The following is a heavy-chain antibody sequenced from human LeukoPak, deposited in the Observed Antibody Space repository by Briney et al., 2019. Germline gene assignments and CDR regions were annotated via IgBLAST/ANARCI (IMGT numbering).Heavy chain of an antibody. CDR2: IYPGDSDT. Sequence: GESLKISCKGSGYSFTSYWIGWVRQMPGKGLEWMGIIYPGDSDTRYSPSFQGQVTISVDKSINTAYLQWSSLQASDTAMYYCGMSGDRVPLQDDVFDVWGQGTMVAVST. V-gene: IGHV5-51*01. CDR1: GYSFTSYW. J-gene: IGHJ3*01. D-gene: IGHD1-26*01. CDR3: GMSGDRVPLQDDVFDV.